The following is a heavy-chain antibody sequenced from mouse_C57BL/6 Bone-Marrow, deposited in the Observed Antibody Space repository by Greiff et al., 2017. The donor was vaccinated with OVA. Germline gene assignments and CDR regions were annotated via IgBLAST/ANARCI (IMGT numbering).Heavy chain of an antibody. CDR3: VRHDVYWYFDV. Sequence: EVMLVESGGGLVQPKGSLKLSCAASGFSFNPYAMNWVRQAPGKGLDWVVRIRSKSNNYATYYADSVKDRFTISRDDSESMLYLQMNNLKTEDTAMYYCVRHDVYWYFDVWGTGTTVTVSS. J-gene: IGHJ1*03. V-gene: IGHV10-1*01. CDR2: IRSKSNNYAT. D-gene: IGHD2-3*01. CDR1: GFSFNPYA.